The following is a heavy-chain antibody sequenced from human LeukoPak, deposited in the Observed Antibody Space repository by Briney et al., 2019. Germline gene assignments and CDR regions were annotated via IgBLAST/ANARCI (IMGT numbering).Heavy chain of an antibody. D-gene: IGHD3-22*01. CDR1: GFTFDDYA. V-gene: IGHV3-9*03. CDR2: ISWNSGSI. CDR3: AKGSEYYDSSGYRDYFDY. J-gene: IGHJ4*02. Sequence: PGGSLRLSCAASGFTFDDYAMHSVRQAPGKGLEWVSGISWNSGSIGYADSVKGRFNISRANAKYSLYLTMNSLRAEHMAMYYCAKGSEYYDSSGYRDYFDYSGQGTLVTVSS.